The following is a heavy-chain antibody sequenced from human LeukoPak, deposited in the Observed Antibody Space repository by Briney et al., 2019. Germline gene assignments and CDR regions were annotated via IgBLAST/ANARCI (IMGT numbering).Heavy chain of an antibody. CDR1: GYTFTGYY. D-gene: IGHD2-15*01. CDR2: INPNSGGT. CDR3: ARDLRVETDDIVVVVAATPGGYWFDP. J-gene: IGHJ5*02. Sequence: GALVKVSCKASGYTFTGYYMHWVRQAPGQGLEWMGRINPNSGGTNYAQKFQGRVTMTRDTSISTAYMELSRLRSDDTAVYYCARDLRVETDDIVVVVAATPGGYWFDPWGQGTLVTVSS. V-gene: IGHV1-2*06.